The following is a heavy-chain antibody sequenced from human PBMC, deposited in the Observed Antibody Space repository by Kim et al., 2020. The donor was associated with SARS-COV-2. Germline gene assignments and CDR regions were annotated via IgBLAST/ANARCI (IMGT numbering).Heavy chain of an antibody. V-gene: IGHV4-61*07. D-gene: IGHD3-9*01. Sequence: NHNPALKSRVTISVDTSENQFSLKLTSVTAADTAIYYCARRDNTGYYWPWGQGTLVTVSS. J-gene: IGHJ5*02. CDR3: ARRDNTGYYWP.